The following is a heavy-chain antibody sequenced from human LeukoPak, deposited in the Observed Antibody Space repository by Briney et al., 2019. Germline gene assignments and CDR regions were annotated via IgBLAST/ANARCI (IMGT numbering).Heavy chain of an antibody. CDR1: GGSMSNYW. CDR2: IYYDGST. V-gene: IGHV4-59*12. J-gene: IGHJ5*02. Sequence: PSETLSLTCTVSGGSMSNYWWNWIRQPPGKGLEWIGYIYYDGSTYYNPALNSRVTISIDTSKNQFSLKLNSVTAADTAVYYCARAGLSIFGMITPNWFDPWGQGTLVSVSS. D-gene: IGHD3-3*01. CDR3: ARAGLSIFGMITPNWFDP.